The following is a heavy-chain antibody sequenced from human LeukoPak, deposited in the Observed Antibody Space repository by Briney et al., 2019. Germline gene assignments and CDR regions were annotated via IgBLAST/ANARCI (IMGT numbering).Heavy chain of an antibody. J-gene: IGHJ6*03. V-gene: IGHV4-59*01. D-gene: IGHD6-13*01. CDR3: ARTGSSWPLYPYYYMDV. CDR1: GVSMSSYY. Sequence: SETLSLTCTVSGVSMSSYYWSLLRQPPGKGLEGIGYIYYSGSANYNPSLKSRVTVSVDPSKAQFSLALTSVPAADTAVYYCARTGSSWPLYPYYYMDVWGKGATVPVSS. CDR2: IYYSGSA.